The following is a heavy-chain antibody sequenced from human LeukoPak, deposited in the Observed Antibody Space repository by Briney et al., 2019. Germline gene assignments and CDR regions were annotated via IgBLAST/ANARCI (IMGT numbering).Heavy chain of an antibody. V-gene: IGHV3-23*01. CDR1: GFTFSSYT. CDR3: AKDSAFGGEDS. CDR2: IHNGGGTT. Sequence: GGSLRLSCTASGFTFSSYTMNWVRQAPGKGLEGVSAIHNGGGTTSYADSVKGRFTISRDNAKNTLFLQMNSLRAEDTPVYYCAKDSAFGGEDSWGQGTLVTVSS. J-gene: IGHJ4*02. D-gene: IGHD3-16*01.